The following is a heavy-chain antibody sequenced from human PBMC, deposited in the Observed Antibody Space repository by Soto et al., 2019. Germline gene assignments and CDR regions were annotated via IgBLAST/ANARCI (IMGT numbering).Heavy chain of an antibody. Sequence: EVQLLESGGGLVQPGGSLRLSCAASGFTFSSYTMSWVRQAPGKGLEWVSAISGSGGSTYYADSVKGRFTISRDNSKNTLYLQMNSLRAEDTAVYYCAKKVGATNWFDPWGQGTLVTVSS. CDR3: AKKVGATNWFDP. V-gene: IGHV3-23*01. CDR2: ISGSGGST. D-gene: IGHD1-26*01. CDR1: GFTFSSYT. J-gene: IGHJ5*02.